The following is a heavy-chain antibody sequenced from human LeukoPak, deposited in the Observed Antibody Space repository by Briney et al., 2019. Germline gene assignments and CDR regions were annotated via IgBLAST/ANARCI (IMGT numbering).Heavy chain of an antibody. CDR2: IYTSRST. Sequence: SETLSLTCTVSGGSISSGSFYWNWIRQPAGKGLEWIGRIYTSRSTTYNPSLKSRVTISVDTSKNQFSLKLTSVTAADTAVYYCARDNKWELFALDYWGQGTLVTVSS. V-gene: IGHV4-61*02. CDR1: GGSISSGSFY. D-gene: IGHD1-26*01. CDR3: ARDNKWELFALDY. J-gene: IGHJ4*02.